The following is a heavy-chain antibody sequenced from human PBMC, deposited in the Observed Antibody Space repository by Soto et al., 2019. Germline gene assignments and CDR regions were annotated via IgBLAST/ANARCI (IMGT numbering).Heavy chain of an antibody. CDR1: GFSLTTYDMG. J-gene: IGHJ4*02. CDR3: THAGDYDLLTFDH. D-gene: IGHD4-17*01. Sequence: QITLKESGPTLVRPAQPLTLTCAFSGFSLTTYDMGVAWIRQPPGKALEWLALIYWDDDKRYSPSLKDRLAIYKDTSRNQVVLTITNMDPGDTATYFCTHAGDYDLLTFDHWGPGTLVTVSS. V-gene: IGHV2-5*02. CDR2: IYWDDDK.